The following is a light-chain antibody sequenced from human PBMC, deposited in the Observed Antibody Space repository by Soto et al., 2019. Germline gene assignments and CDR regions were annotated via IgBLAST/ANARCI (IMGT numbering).Light chain of an antibody. Sequence: QSVLTQPASMSGSPGQSITISCTGTSSDFGGYDYVSWYQQHAGKAPKLVIYEVSNRPSGVSNRFSGSKSGNTASLIISGLQAEDEADYYCSSYSSTSSRVFGTGTKVTVL. CDR2: EVS. V-gene: IGLV2-14*01. CDR1: SSDFGGYDY. CDR3: SSYSSTSSRV. J-gene: IGLJ1*01.